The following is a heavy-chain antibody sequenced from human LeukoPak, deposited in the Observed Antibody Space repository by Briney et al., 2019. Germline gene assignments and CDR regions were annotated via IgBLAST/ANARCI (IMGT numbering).Heavy chain of an antibody. D-gene: IGHD4-17*01. CDR2: IYTSGST. CDR1: GGSISSGSYY. CDR3: ARGEDYGEANWFDP. V-gene: IGHV4-61*02. J-gene: IGHJ5*02. Sequence: SQTLSLTCTVSGGSISSGSYYWSWIRQPAGKGLEWIGRIYTSGSTNYIPSLKSRVTISVDTSKNQFSLKLSSVTAADTAVYYCARGEDYGEANWFDPWGQGTLVTVSS.